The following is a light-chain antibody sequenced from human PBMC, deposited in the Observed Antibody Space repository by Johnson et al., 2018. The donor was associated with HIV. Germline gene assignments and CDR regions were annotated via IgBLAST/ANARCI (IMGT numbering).Light chain of an antibody. Sequence: QSVLTQPPSVSAAPGQKVTISCSGSSSNIGNNYVSWYQQLPGTAPKLLIYENNKRPSGIPDRFSGSKSGTSATLGITGLQTWDEADYYCGTWDSSLSAYVFGTWTKVPVL. CDR1: SSNIGNNY. J-gene: IGLJ1*01. CDR3: GTWDSSLSAYV. CDR2: ENN. V-gene: IGLV1-51*02.